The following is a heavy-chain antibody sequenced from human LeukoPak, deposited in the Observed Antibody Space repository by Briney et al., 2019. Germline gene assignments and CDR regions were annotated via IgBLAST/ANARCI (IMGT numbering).Heavy chain of an antibody. J-gene: IGHJ5*02. CDR1: GYTFTSYG. V-gene: IGHV1-18*01. CDR3: ARLWFGESAENWFDP. D-gene: IGHD3-10*01. CDR2: ISAYNGST. Sequence: GASVKVSCKASGYTFTSYGISWVRQAPGQGLEWMGWISAYNGSTNYAQKLQGRVTMSTDTSTSTAYMELRSLRSDDTAVYYCARLWFGESAENWFDPWGQGTLVTVSS.